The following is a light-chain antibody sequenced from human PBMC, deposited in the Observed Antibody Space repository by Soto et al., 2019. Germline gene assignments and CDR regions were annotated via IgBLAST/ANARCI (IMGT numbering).Light chain of an antibody. CDR3: QTWGTGIQV. J-gene: IGLJ1*01. Sequence: QPVLTQSPSASASLGASVKLTCTLSSGHSSYAIVWHQQQPEKGPRYLMKLNSDGSHSKGDGIPDRFSGSSSGAERYLTISSLQSEDEADYYCQTWGTGIQVFGTGTKLTVL. CDR2: LNSDGSH. V-gene: IGLV4-69*01. CDR1: SGHSSYA.